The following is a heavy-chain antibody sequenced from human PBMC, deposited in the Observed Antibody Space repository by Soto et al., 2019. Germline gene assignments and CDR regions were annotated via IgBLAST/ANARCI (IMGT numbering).Heavy chain of an antibody. Sequence: QVQLQESGPGLVKPSGSLSLTCTVTSGSISSNNWWSWVRQSPGKGLEWIGEIYHGGSTNYNPSLMNRLTISLDKSRNQFSLRLTSVTAADTAVYYCAGERGSITVRGTFDIWGQGTLVTVSS. V-gene: IGHV4-4*02. D-gene: IGHD3-16*01. CDR2: IYHGGST. J-gene: IGHJ3*02. CDR1: SGSISSNNW. CDR3: AGERGSITVRGTFDI.